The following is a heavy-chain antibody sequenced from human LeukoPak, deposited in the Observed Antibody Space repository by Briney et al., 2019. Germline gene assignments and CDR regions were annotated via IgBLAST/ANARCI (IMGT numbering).Heavy chain of an antibody. CDR2: INQSGST. V-gene: IGHV4-4*02. Sequence: SETLSLTCAVSGGSISIINWWSWVRQPPGKGLEWIGEINQSGSTNYSPSLKSRVTISVDTSKNQFSLKLSSVTAADTAVYYCASPIEVAATWGQGILVTVSS. J-gene: IGHJ4*02. CDR3: ASPIEVAAT. D-gene: IGHD6-19*01. CDR1: GGSISIINW.